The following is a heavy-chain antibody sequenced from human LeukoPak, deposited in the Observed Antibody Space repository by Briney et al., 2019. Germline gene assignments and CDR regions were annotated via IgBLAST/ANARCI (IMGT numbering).Heavy chain of an antibody. V-gene: IGHV3-66*02. CDR3: ARRCSYNYRCAFDI. J-gene: IGHJ3*02. Sequence: GGSLRLSCAASGFTVSSNYMSWVRQARGKGLEWVSVIYSGGSTYYADSVKGRFTISRDNSKNTLYLQMNSLRAEDTAVYYFARRCSYNYRCAFDIWGQGTMVTVSS. D-gene: IGHD1-1*01. CDR1: GFTVSSNY. CDR2: IYSGGST.